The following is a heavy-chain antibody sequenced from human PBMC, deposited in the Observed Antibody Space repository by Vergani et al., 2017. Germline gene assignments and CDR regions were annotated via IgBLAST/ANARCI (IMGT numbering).Heavy chain of an antibody. CDR2: INPSGGST. D-gene: IGHD2-2*01. CDR3: AREVNRRSTSTPLSY. Sequence: QVQLVQSGAEVKKPGASVKVSCKASGYTFTSYYMHWVRQAPGQGLEWMGIINPSGGSTSYAQKFQGRVTMTRDTSISTAYMELSRLRSDDTAVYYCAREVNRRSTSTPLSYWGQGTLVTVSS. V-gene: IGHV1-46*01. J-gene: IGHJ4*02. CDR1: GYTFTSYY.